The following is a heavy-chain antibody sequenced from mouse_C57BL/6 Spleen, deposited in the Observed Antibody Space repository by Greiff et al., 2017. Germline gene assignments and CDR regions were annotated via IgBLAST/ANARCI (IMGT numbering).Heavy chain of an antibody. J-gene: IGHJ2*01. Sequence: EVKLVESGGGLVKPGGSLKLSCAASGFTFSDYGMHWVRQAPEKGLEWVAYISSGSSTIYYADTVKGRFTISRDNAKNTLFLQLTSLRSEDTAMYYCARPSFYYFDYWGKGTTLTVSS. CDR2: ISSGSSTI. CDR3: ARPSFYYFDY. V-gene: IGHV5-17*01. CDR1: GFTFSDYG.